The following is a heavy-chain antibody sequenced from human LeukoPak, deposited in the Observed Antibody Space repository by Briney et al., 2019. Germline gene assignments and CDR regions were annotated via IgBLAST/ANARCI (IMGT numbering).Heavy chain of an antibody. J-gene: IGHJ4*02. CDR1: GFTFSDYY. CDR3: ARDLRSNTAMVTFDY. D-gene: IGHD5-18*01. V-gene: IGHV3-11*06. Sequence: GGSLRLSCAASGFTFSDYYMSWIRQAPGKGLEWVSYISSSSSYTNYADSVKGRFTISRDNAKNSLYLQMNSLRAEDTAVYYCARDLRSNTAMVTFDYWGQGTLVTASS. CDR2: ISSSSSYT.